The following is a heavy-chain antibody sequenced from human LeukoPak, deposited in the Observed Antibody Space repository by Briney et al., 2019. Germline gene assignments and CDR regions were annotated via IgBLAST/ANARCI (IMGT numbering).Heavy chain of an antibody. J-gene: IGHJ6*02. CDR1: GYTFSSNG. Sequence: ASVKVSCKTSGYTFSSNGITWARKPPGQGLERMGRINTFTGDTNYEQKLQDRVTITTDTSTTTAYMELRSLRSDDTAVYFCARYYWARSGSLYENYALDVWGQGTTVTVSS. D-gene: IGHD3-10*01. V-gene: IGHV1-18*01. CDR2: INTFTGDT. CDR3: ARYYWARSGSLYENYALDV.